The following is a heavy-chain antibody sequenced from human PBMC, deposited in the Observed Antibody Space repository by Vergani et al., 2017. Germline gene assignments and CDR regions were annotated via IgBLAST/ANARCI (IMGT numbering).Heavy chain of an antibody. CDR2: INPSGGST. CDR3: ATDGYSSSWYNWFDP. V-gene: IGHV1-46*01. D-gene: IGHD6-13*01. Sequence: QVQLVQSGAEVKKPGASVKVSCKSSVYTFTSYYMHWVRQAPGQGLEWMGIINPSGGSTSYAQKFQGRVTMTEDTSTDTAYMELSSLRSEDTAVYYCATDGYSSSWYNWFDPWGQGTLVTVSS. CDR1: VYTFTSYY. J-gene: IGHJ5*02.